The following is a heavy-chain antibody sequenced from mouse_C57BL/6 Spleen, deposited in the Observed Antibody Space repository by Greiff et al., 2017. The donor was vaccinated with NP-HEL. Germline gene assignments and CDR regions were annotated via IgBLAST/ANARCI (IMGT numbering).Heavy chain of an antibody. CDR1: GYTFTSYW. Sequence: VQLQQSGTVLARPGASVKMSCKTSGYTFTSYWMHWVKQRPGQGLEWIGAIYPGNSDTSYNQKFKGKAKLTAVTSASTAYMELSSLTNEDSAVYYLTRCVYGSSRYWYFDVWGTGTTVTVSS. CDR2: IYPGNSDT. D-gene: IGHD1-1*01. J-gene: IGHJ1*03. CDR3: TRCVYGSSRYWYFDV. V-gene: IGHV1-5*01.